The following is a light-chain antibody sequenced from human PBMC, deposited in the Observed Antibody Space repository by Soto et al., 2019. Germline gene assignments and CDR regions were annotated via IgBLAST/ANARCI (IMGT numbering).Light chain of an antibody. J-gene: IGKJ4*01. V-gene: IGKV3-20*01. CDR3: QQYGGSLT. CDR1: QSISHNY. Sequence: EIVLTQSPGTLSLSPGERVSLTCRASQSISHNYLAWYQQKPGQAPRLLIHGASTRATGVPDRFSGSGSGTDFTLTISRLEPEDLAVYYCQQYGGSLTFGGGTKVDIK. CDR2: GAS.